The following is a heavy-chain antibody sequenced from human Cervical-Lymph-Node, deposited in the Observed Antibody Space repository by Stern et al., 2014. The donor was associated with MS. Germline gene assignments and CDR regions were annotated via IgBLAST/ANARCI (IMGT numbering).Heavy chain of an antibody. Sequence: DQLVESGGGVVQPGKSLRLSCAASGFTFSRYGMHWVRQAPGKGLEWVAVIWHDGSNVNYEDSVRVRFTISRDNSKSSLYLQMNSLRAEDTAVYYCAREKGACSGDDCHVNFDCWGQGTLVTVSS. CDR1: GFTFSRYG. V-gene: IGHV3-33*01. CDR2: IWHDGSNV. J-gene: IGHJ4*02. CDR3: AREKGACSGDDCHVNFDC. D-gene: IGHD2-21*02.